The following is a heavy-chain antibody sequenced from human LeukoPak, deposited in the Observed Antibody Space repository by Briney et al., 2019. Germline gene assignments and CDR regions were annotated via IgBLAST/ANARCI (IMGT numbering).Heavy chain of an antibody. CDR3: ARWFAAAVNFDY. CDR1: GFTFSSYS. J-gene: IGHJ4*02. Sequence: GGSLRLSCAASGFTFSSYSMNWVRQAPGKGLEWVSSISSSSSCIYYADSVKGRFTISRDNAKNSLYLQMNSLRAEDTAVYYCARWFAAAVNFDYWGQGTLVTVSS. D-gene: IGHD6-13*01. V-gene: IGHV3-21*01. CDR2: ISSSSSCI.